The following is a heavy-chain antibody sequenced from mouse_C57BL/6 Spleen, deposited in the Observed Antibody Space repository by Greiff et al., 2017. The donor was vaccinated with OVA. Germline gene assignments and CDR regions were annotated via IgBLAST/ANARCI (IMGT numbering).Heavy chain of an antibody. CDR3: ARGGNYDHDGDYFDY. CDR1: GYAFTNYL. CDR2: INPGSGGT. J-gene: IGHJ2*01. D-gene: IGHD2-4*01. V-gene: IGHV1-54*01. Sequence: QVHVKQSGAELVRPGTSVKVSCKASGYAFTNYLIEWVKQRPGQGLEWIGVINPGSGGTNYNEKFKGKATLTADKSSSTAYMQLSSLTSEDSAVYFCARGGNYDHDGDYFDYWGQGTTLTVSS.